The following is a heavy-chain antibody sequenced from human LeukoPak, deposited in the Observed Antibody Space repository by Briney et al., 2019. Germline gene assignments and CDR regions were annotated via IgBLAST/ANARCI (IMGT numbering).Heavy chain of an antibody. CDR1: GYTFTSYA. D-gene: IGHD3-3*01. V-gene: IGHV7-4-1*02. Sequence: GASVKVSCKASGYTFTSYAMNWVRQAPGQGLEWMGWINTNTGNPTYAQGFTGRFVFSLDTSVSTAYLQISSLKAEDTAVYYCARVGDPYYDFWSGYYAGNYYYYMDVWGKGTTVTVSS. CDR2: INTNTGNP. CDR3: ARVGDPYYDFWSGYYAGNYYYYMDV. J-gene: IGHJ6*03.